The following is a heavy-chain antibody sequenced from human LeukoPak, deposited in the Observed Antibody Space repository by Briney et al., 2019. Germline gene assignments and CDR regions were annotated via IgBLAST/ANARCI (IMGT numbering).Heavy chain of an antibody. CDR3: AKGNIAELPAAPYY. CDR1: GFPVSSNF. V-gene: IGHV3-53*01. J-gene: IGHJ4*02. CDR2: MFSGGST. D-gene: IGHD2-2*01. Sequence: PGGSVRLSCAVSGFPVSSNFMSWVRQAPGKGLQSVSIMFSGGSTDYADSVKGRFTISRDNSKNTLYLQMNSLRAEDTALYYCAKGNIAELPAAPYYWGQGTLVTVSS.